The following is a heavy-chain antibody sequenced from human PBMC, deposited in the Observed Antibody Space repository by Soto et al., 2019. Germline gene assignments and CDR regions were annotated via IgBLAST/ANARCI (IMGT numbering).Heavy chain of an antibody. CDR1: GGSFSGYC. CDR2: INHSGSP. D-gene: IGHD2-8*02. J-gene: IGHJ4*02. V-gene: IGHV4-34*01. Sequence: QVQLQQWGARLLKPSETLSLTCAVYGGSFSGYCWTWIRQPPGTGLEWIGDINHSGSPNYNPSLKXXVTISVDTSKNQFSLKLTSVTAADTAVYYCARDKITGLFDYWGQGTLVTVSS. CDR3: ARDKITGLFDY.